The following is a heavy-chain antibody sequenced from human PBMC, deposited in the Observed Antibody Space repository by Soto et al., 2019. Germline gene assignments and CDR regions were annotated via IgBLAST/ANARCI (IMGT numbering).Heavy chain of an antibody. D-gene: IGHD6-19*01. V-gene: IGHV6-1*01. CDR2: TYYRSKWYN. Sequence: PSHTLSLTCAISGDRVSRNSAAWNWIRQSPSRGLEWLGRTYYRSKWYNDYAVSVKSRITINPDTSKNQFSLQLNSVTPEDTAVYVCARAAVAGHMVPYVWGQGTTVTLSS. CDR3: ARAAVAGHMVPYV. J-gene: IGHJ6*02. CDR1: GDRVSRNSAA.